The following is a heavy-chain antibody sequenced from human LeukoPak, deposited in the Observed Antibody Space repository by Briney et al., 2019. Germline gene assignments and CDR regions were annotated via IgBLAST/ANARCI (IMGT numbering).Heavy chain of an antibody. CDR2: ISYDGSNK. V-gene: IGHV3-30*04. CDR3: ARDSILTGFDY. CDR1: GFTFSSYA. Sequence: GGSLRLSCAASGFTFSSYAMHWVRQAPGKGLEWVAVISYDGSNKYYADSVKGRFTISRDNSKNTLYLQMNSLRAEDTAVYYCARDSILTGFDYWGQGTLVTVPS. D-gene: IGHD3-9*01. J-gene: IGHJ4*02.